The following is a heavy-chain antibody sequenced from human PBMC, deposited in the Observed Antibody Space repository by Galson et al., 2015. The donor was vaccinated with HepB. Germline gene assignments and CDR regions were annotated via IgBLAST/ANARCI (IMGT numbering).Heavy chain of an antibody. CDR1: GFTFSSYA. J-gene: IGHJ6*02. CDR2: ISYDGSNK. CDR3: ARDEYCSSTSCSYYGMDV. D-gene: IGHD2-2*01. Sequence: SLRLSCAASGFTFSSYAMHWVRQAPGKGLEWVAVISYDGSNKYYADSVKGRFTISRDNSKNTLYLQMNSLRAEDTAVYYCARDEYCSSTSCSYYGMDVWGQGTTVTVSS. V-gene: IGHV3-30-3*01.